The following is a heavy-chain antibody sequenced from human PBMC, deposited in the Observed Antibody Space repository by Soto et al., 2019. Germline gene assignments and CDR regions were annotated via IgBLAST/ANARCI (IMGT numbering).Heavy chain of an antibody. V-gene: IGHV1-18*01. D-gene: IGHD2-15*01. CDR3: ARDIAFDIDY. CDR2: IYSKAGKM. J-gene: IGHJ4*02. Sequence: QVHLLKSGAEVQKPGASVKVSCKTSGYTFNDFGITWVRQAPGLGLEWLGWIYSKAGKMNFAPKFQNRVIMTTDTSTSTAFMELTSLTFDDSAIYFCARDIAFDIDYWGQGTLVTVS. CDR1: GYTFNDFG.